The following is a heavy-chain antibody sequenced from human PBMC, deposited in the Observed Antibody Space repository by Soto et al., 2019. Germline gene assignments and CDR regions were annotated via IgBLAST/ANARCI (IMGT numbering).Heavy chain of an antibody. CDR2: INPSGGST. CDR1: GYTFTSYY. D-gene: IGHD2-15*01. J-gene: IGHJ4*02. Sequence: QVQLVQSGAEVKKPGASVKVSCKASGYTFTSYYMHWVRQAPGQGLEWMGIINPSGGSTSYAQKFQGRVTMTSDTSTSTVYMELSSLRSEDTAVYYCARETSDCSGGSCYLYFDYWGQGTLVTVSS. CDR3: ARETSDCSGGSCYLYFDY. V-gene: IGHV1-46*03.